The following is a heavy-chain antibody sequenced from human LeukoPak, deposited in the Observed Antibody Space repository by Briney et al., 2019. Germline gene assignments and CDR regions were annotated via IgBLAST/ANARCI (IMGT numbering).Heavy chain of an antibody. V-gene: IGHV4-39*07. CDR3: ARRGNYCSSTSCLLRWFDP. CDR2: IYYSGNT. J-gene: IGHJ5*02. D-gene: IGHD2-2*01. Sequence: SETLSLTCTVSGGSISSSSYYWGWIRQHPGKGLEWIGSIYYSGNTYYNPSLKSRVPISVDTSKSQFSLKLSSVTAADTAVYYCARRGNYCSSTSCLLRWFDPWGQGTLVTVSA. CDR1: GGSISSSSYY.